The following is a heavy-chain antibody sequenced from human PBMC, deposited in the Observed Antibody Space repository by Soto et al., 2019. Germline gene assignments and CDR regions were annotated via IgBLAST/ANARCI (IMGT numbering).Heavy chain of an antibody. CDR1: GYTFSNFW. CDR2: IYPGDHET. J-gene: IGHJ4*02. V-gene: IGHV5-51*01. CDR3: ARSPRSSPYFDY. Sequence: GESLKISCRCSGYTFSNFWIAWVRHLPGKGLEWMGIIYPGDHETRYSPSFHGKVTISADKSINTAYLQWSSLEASDTAFYYCARSPRSSPYFDYWGQGALVTVSS. D-gene: IGHD6-13*01.